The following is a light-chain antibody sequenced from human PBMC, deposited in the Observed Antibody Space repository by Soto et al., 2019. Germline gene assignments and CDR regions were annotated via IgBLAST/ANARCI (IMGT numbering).Light chain of an antibody. CDR3: QQYGSSATWT. CDR1: QSVSSSY. V-gene: IGKV3-20*01. CDR2: GAS. Sequence: EIVLTQSPGTLSLSPGERATLSCRASQSVSSSYFAWYQQKPGQAPRLLIYGASSRATGIPDRFSGSGSGPDFTLPIRRLEPEDFAVYYCQQYGSSATWTFGQGTKVEIK. J-gene: IGKJ1*01.